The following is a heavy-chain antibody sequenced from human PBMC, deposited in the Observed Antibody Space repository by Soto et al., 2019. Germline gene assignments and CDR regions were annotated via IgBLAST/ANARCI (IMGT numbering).Heavy chain of an antibody. D-gene: IGHD2-15*01. V-gene: IGHV3-30*18. CDR3: AKASIVVVVAATLGLSAMDV. Sequence: GGSLRLSCAASGFTFSSYGMHWVRQAPGKGLEWVAVISYDGSNKYYADSVKGRFTISRDNSKNTLYLQMNSLRAEDTAVYYCAKASIVVVVAATLGLSAMDVWGQGTTVTVSS. CDR1: GFTFSSYG. J-gene: IGHJ6*02. CDR2: ISYDGSNK.